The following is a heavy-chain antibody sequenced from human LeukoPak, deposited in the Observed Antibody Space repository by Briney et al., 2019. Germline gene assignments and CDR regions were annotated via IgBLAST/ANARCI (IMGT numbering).Heavy chain of an antibody. CDR2: IYYSGST. CDR3: ASGGGGYYLNWFDP. J-gene: IGHJ5*02. CDR1: GGSISSYY. V-gene: IGHV4-59*01. D-gene: IGHD3-22*01. Sequence: SETLSLTCTVSGGSISSYYWNWIRQPPGKGLEWIGYIYYSGSTNYNPSLKSRVTISVDTSKNQFSLKLSSVTAADTAVYYCASGGGGYYLNWFDPWGQGTLVTVSS.